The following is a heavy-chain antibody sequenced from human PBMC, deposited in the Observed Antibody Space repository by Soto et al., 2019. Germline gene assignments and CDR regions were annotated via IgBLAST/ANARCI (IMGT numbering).Heavy chain of an antibody. J-gene: IGHJ4*02. CDR1: GFTFSSYG. Sequence: QVQLVESGGGVVQPGRSLRLSCAASGFTFSSYGMHWVRQAPGKGLEWVAVISYDGSNKYYADSVKGRFTISRDNSKNTLYLQMNSLRAEDTAVYYCAKDAAIEWWSSFDYWGQGTLVTVSS. V-gene: IGHV3-30*18. CDR2: ISYDGSNK. CDR3: AKDAAIEWWSSFDY. D-gene: IGHD2-15*01.